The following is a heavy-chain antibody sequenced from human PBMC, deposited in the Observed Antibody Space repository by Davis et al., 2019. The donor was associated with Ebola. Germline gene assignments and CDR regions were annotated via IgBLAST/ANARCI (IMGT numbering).Heavy chain of an antibody. CDR3: ARSIAARRGDAFDI. D-gene: IGHD6-6*01. J-gene: IGHJ3*02. CDR2: IYPGDSDT. CDR1: GYSFTSYW. V-gene: IGHV5-51*01. Sequence: GESLKISCKGSGYSFTSYWIGWVRQMPGKGLEWMGIIYPGDSDTRYSPSLQGQVTISADRSISTAYLQWSTLKASDTAMYYCARSIAARRGDAFDIWGQGTMVTVSS.